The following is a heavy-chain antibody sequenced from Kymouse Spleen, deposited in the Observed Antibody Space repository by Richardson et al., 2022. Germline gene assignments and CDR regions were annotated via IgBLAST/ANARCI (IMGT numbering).Heavy chain of an antibody. J-gene: IGHJ6*02. Sequence: QLQLQESGPGLVKPSETLSLTCTVSGGSISSSSYYWGWIRQPPGKGLEWIGSIYYSGSTYYNPSLKSRVTISVDTSKNQFSLKLSSVTAADTAVYYCARRITIF*LVSLLLRYGRLGPRDHGHRLL. CDR3: ARRITIF*LVSLLLRYGR. V-gene: IGHV4-39*01. D-gene: IGHD3-9*01. CDR2: IYYSGST. CDR1: GGSISSSSYY.